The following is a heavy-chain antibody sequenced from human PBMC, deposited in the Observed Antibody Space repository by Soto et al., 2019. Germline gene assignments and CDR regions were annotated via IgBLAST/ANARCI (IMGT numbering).Heavy chain of an antibody. V-gene: IGHV4-59*12. CDR3: AIRSGYADWFDP. CDR1: GGSIRNYY. J-gene: IGHJ5*02. D-gene: IGHD3-22*01. CDR2: IYYSGST. Sequence: SGTLGLTWSVVGGSIRNYYWSWIRQPPGKGLEWIGYIYYSGSTNYNPSLKSRVTISVDTSKNQFSLKLSSVTAADTAVYYCAIRSGYADWFDPWGQGTLVTVSS.